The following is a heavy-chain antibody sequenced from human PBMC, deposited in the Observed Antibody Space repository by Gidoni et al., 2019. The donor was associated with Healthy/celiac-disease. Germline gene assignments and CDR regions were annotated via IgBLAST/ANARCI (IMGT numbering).Heavy chain of an antibody. D-gene: IGHD3-3*01. CDR3: ARDSASGYLDY. J-gene: IGHJ4*02. CDR2: IWYDGSNK. CDR1: GFTFSSYG. V-gene: IGHV3-33*01. Sequence: QVQLVESGGAVLQPGRPLRLSCAACGFTFSSYGMHWVRQAPGKGLEWVAVIWYDGSNKYYADSVKGRFTISRENSKNTLYLQMNSLRAEDTAVYYCARDSASGYLDYWGQGTLVTVSS.